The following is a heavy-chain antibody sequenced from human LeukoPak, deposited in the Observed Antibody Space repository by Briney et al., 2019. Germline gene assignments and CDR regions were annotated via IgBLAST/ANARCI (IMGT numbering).Heavy chain of an antibody. CDR2: INPNSGGT. CDR1: GYAFTSYG. V-gene: IGHV1-2*02. Sequence: ASVKVSCKPSGYAFTSYGVTWVRQAPGQGLEWMGWINPNSGGTNYAQKFQGRVTMTRDTSISTAYMELSRLRSDDTAVYYCARRGGDYAFDYWGQGTLVTVSS. J-gene: IGHJ4*02. D-gene: IGHD2-21*02. CDR3: ARRGGDYAFDY.